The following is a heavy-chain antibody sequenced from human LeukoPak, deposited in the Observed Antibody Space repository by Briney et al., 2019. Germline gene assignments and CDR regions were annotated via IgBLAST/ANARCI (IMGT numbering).Heavy chain of an antibody. CDR1: GGSISSGGYY. D-gene: IGHD3-22*01. CDR3: ARTVILDSSGYYPGWFDP. V-gene: IGHV4-31*03. CDR2: IYYSGST. Sequence: SETLSLTCTVSGGSISSGGYYWSWIRQHPGKGLEWIGYIYYSGSTYYNPSLKSRVTISVDTSKNQFSLKLSSVTAADTAVYYCARTVILDSSGYYPGWFDPWGKGTLVTVSS. J-gene: IGHJ5*02.